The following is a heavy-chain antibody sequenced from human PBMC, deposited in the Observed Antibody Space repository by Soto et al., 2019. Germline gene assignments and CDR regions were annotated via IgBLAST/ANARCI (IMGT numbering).Heavy chain of an antibody. CDR1: GGTFSSYA. D-gene: IGHD3-22*01. V-gene: IGHV1-69*13. J-gene: IGHJ1*01. CDR2: IIPIFGTA. Sequence: SVKVSCKASGGTFSSYAISWVRQAPGQGLEWMGGIIPIFGTANYAQKFQGRVTITADESTSTAYMELSSLRSEDTAVYYCARDLGYYDSSGHKGPWGQGTLVTVSS. CDR3: ARDLGYYDSSGHKGP.